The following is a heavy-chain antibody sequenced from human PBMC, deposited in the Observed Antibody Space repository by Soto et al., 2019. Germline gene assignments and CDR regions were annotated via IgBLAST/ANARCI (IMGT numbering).Heavy chain of an antibody. CDR2: INPRSGDT. D-gene: IGHD1-26*01. CDR3: GRDGVGATPLGWFDP. CDR1: GYTFIGYY. Sequence: QVQLVQSGAEVKKPGASVKVSCKASGYTFIGYYIHWVRQAPGQGLEWMGRINPRSGDTTYAQKFQGRLTMTRDTSISTAYMELSSLRSDDTGVYYCGRDGVGATPLGWFDPWGQGSLVTVSS. V-gene: IGHV1-2*05. J-gene: IGHJ5*02.